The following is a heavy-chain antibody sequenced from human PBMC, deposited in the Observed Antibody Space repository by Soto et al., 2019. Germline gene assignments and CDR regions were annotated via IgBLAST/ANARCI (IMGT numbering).Heavy chain of an antibody. CDR1: GFTFSSYS. Sequence: EVQLVESGGGLVKPGGSLRLSCAASGFTFSSYSMNWVRQAPGKELEWVPSISSSRSYIYYAGSLKGRFTNSRDNAKNSLYMQMSSLRAEDTAVYYCARDRFFESHYYCYMDFWGKGTLVTVS. D-gene: IGHD3-3*01. CDR3: ARDRFFESHYYCYMDF. CDR2: ISSSRSYI. J-gene: IGHJ6*03. V-gene: IGHV3-21*01.